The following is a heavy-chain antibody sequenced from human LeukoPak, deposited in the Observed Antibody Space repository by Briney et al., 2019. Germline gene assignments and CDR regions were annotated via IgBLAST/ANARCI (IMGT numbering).Heavy chain of an antibody. Sequence: GGSLRLSCAATGITFSDAWMSWVRQAPGKGLEWVGRIKRKTDGGTTDYAAPVKGRFTISRDDSKNTLYLQMNSLKTEDTAVFYCVTENRYFDYWGQGTLVTVSS. CDR3: VTENRYFDY. J-gene: IGHJ4*02. D-gene: IGHD2-21*02. CDR2: IKRKTDGGTT. V-gene: IGHV3-15*01. CDR1: GITFSDAW.